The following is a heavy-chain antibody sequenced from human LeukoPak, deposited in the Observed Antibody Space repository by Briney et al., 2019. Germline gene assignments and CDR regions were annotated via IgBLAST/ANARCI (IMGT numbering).Heavy chain of an antibody. CDR1: GFTFSSYA. J-gene: IGHJ4*02. CDR3: AKDPTVYYYGSGSYYNASIDY. Sequence: PGGSLRLSCAASGFTFSSYAMSWVRQAPGKGLEWVSAISGSGGSTYYADSVKGRFTISRDNSKNTLYLQMNSLRAEDTAVYYCAKDPTVYYYGSGSYYNASIDYWGQGTLVTVSS. D-gene: IGHD3-10*01. CDR2: ISGSGGST. V-gene: IGHV3-23*01.